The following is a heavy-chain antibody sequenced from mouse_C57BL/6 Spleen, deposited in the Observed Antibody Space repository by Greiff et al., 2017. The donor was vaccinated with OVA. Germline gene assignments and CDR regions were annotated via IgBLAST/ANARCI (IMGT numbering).Heavy chain of an antibody. V-gene: IGHV1-69*01. Sequence: QVHVKQPGAELVMPGASVKLSCKASGYTFTSYWMHWVKQRPGQGLEWIGEIDPSDSYTNYNQKFKGKSTLTVDTSSSTAYMELHSLTSEDSAVYFCARRAGYYGSFLDYWGQGTTLTVSS. D-gene: IGHD1-1*01. J-gene: IGHJ2*01. CDR3: ARRAGYYGSFLDY. CDR2: IDPSDSYT. CDR1: GYTFTSYW.